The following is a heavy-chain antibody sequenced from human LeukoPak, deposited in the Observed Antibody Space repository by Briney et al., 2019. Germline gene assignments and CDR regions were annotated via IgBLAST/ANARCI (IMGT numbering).Heavy chain of an antibody. CDR2: ISSSSSSTR. J-gene: IGHJ4*02. V-gene: IGHV3-48*02. CDR3: ARVNIVVGEDY. CDR1: GFTFSSYS. D-gene: IGHD3-22*01. Sequence: GGSLRLSCAASGFTFSSYSMNWVRQAPGKGLEWISYISSSSSSTRYYADSVKGRFTISRDNAKNSLYLQMNSLRDEDTAVYYCARVNIVVGEDYWGQGTLVTVSS.